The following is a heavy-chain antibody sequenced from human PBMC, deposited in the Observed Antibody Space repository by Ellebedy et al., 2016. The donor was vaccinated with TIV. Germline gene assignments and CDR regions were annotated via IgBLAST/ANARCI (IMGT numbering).Heavy chain of an antibody. Sequence: PGGSLRLSCAASGFSFSSYWMHWVRQAPGKGLVWVSRINRDGSSTNYADSVKGRFTISRDNSKNTLYLQMNSLRAEDTSVYYCARDRIYGDYVGFDYWGQGTLVTVSS. CDR1: GFSFSSYW. CDR2: INRDGSST. J-gene: IGHJ4*02. V-gene: IGHV3-74*01. CDR3: ARDRIYGDYVGFDY. D-gene: IGHD4-17*01.